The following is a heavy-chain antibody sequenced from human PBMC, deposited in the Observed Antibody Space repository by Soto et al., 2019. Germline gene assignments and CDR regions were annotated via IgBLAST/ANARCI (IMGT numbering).Heavy chain of an antibody. CDR2: ISSMGGKT. CDR1: EFTFSDYG. Sequence: GGSLRLSCAASEFTFSDYGMNWVRQAPGKGLEWVSIISSMGGKTNYAESVKGRFTISRGNAKNTVYRQMNSLRGEDKAVYYCAKDVTNWGIGDAFDIWGQGTKVTVSS. D-gene: IGHD7-27*01. J-gene: IGHJ3*02. CDR3: AKDVTNWGIGDAFDI. V-gene: IGHV3-23*01.